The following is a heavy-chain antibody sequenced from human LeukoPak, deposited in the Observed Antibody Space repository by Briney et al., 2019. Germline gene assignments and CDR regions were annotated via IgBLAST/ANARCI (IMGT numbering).Heavy chain of an antibody. J-gene: IGHJ4*02. CDR2: IIPIFGTA. CDR1: GGTFSGYA. CDR3: AGVEMATITGYFDY. V-gene: IGHV1-69*13. Sequence: SVKVSCKASGGTFSGYAISWVRQAPGQGLEWMGGIIPIFGTANYAQKFQGRVTITADESTSTAYMELSSLRSEDTAVYYCAGVEMATITGYFDYWGQGTLVTVSS. D-gene: IGHD5-24*01.